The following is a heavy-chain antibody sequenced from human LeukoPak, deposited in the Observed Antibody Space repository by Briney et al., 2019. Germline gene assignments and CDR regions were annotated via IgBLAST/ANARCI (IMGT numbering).Heavy chain of an antibody. CDR2: ISGSGGST. D-gene: IGHD3-22*01. CDR3: AKDLSSNYYDSSGYDY. J-gene: IGHJ4*02. V-gene: IGHV3-23*01. Sequence: GGSLRLSYPASGFTFSSYARSWVRQAPGKGLEWLSAISGSGGSTYYADSVKGRFTISRDNSKNTLYLQMNSLRAEDTAVYYCAKDLSSNYYDSSGYDYWGLRTLVTVSS. CDR1: GFTFSSYA.